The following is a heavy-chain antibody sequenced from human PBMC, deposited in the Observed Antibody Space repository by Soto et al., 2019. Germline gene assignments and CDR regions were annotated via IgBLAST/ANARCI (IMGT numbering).Heavy chain of an antibody. D-gene: IGHD6-19*01. J-gene: IGHJ3*02. CDR1: GFTFSSYG. CDR2: IWYDGGNK. Sequence: GGSLRLSCAASGFTFSSYGMHWVRQAPGKGLEWVAVIWYDGGNKYYADSVKGRFTISRDNSKNTLYLQMNSLRAEDTAVYYCARGKGRIAVAATRAFDIWGQGTMVTVSS. V-gene: IGHV3-33*01. CDR3: ARGKGRIAVAATRAFDI.